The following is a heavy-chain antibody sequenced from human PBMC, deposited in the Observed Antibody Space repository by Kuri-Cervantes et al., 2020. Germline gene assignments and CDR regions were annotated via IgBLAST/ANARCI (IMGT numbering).Heavy chain of an antibody. V-gene: IGHV4-4*02. D-gene: IGHD5-12*01. J-gene: IGHJ5*02. CDR2: IYHSGST. Sequence: SCAASGFTVSNNYMSWVRQPPGKGLEWIGEIYHSGSTNYNPSLKSRVTISVDKSKNQFSLKLSSVTAADTAVYYCARVGSGYETAWGQGTLVTVSS. CDR3: ARVGSGYETA. CDR1: GFTVSNNY.